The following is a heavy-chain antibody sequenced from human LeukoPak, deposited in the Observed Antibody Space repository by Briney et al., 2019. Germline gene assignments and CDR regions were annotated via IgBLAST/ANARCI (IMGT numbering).Heavy chain of an antibody. J-gene: IGHJ4*02. CDR1: GYSISSSYY. Sequence: KSSETLSLTCTVSGYSISSSYYWGWIRQPPGKGLEWIGSIYYSGSTYYNPSLKSRVTISVDTSKNQFSLKLSSVTAADTAVYYCARVSGQWLVRLGWYFDYWGQGTLVTVSS. V-gene: IGHV4-38-2*02. CDR3: ARVSGQWLVRLGWYFDY. D-gene: IGHD6-19*01. CDR2: IYYSGST.